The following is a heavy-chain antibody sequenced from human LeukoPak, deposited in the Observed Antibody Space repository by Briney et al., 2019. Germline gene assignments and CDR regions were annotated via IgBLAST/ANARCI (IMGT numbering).Heavy chain of an antibody. CDR2: ISGIVGST. CDR1: GFTFSSYA. Sequence: PGGSLRLSCAASGFTFSSYAISWVRQAPGKGLEWVSDISGIVGSTYYGDSVKGRFTSSRDNSMKTMYLQMSSLRAEDTAVYYCVRRRTGGSSKFPWDYWGQGTLVTVSS. V-gene: IGHV3-23*01. J-gene: IGHJ4*02. CDR3: VRRRTGGSSKFPWDY. D-gene: IGHD1-26*01.